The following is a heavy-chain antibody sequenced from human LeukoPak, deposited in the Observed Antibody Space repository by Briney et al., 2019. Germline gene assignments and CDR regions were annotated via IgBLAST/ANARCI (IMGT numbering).Heavy chain of an antibody. CDR1: GGTFSSYA. D-gene: IGHD2-2*01. CDR2: IIPILGIA. Sequence: SVKVSCKASGGTFSSYAISWVRQAPGQGLEWMGMIIPILGIANYAQKFQGRVTITADKSTSTAYMELSRLRSDDTAVYYCARDSTYCSSTSCYYDYWGQGTLVTVSS. CDR3: ARDSTYCSSTSCYYDY. V-gene: IGHV1-69*04. J-gene: IGHJ4*02.